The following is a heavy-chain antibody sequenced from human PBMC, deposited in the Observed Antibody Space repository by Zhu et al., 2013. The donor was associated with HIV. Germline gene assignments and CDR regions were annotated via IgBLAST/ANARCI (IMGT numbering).Heavy chain of an antibody. D-gene: IGHD3-22*01. CDR3: GRHHNSGYYSYFDY. CDR1: GGTFTTYA. Sequence: QVQLVQSGAEVKKPGSSMKVSCMASGGTFTTYAINWVRQAPGQELEWVGEIIPIFGTANYAQKFQGRVTITADESTSTAYMELSSLRSEDTAVYYCGRHHNSGYYSYFDYWGQGTLVTVSS. V-gene: IGHV1-69*01. J-gene: IGHJ4*02. CDR2: IIPIFGTA.